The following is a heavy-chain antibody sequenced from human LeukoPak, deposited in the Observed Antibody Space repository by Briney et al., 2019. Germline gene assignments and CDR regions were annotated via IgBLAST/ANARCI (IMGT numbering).Heavy chain of an antibody. CDR2: IYYSGST. CDR1: GGSISSYY. CDR3: ALLVGATLHFDY. Sequence: PSETLSLTCTVSGGSISSYYWSWIRQPPGKGLEWIGYIYYSGSTNYNPSLKSRVTISVDTSKNQFSLKLSSVTAADTAVYYCALLVGATLHFDYWGQGTLVTVSS. V-gene: IGHV4-59*08. D-gene: IGHD1-26*01. J-gene: IGHJ4*02.